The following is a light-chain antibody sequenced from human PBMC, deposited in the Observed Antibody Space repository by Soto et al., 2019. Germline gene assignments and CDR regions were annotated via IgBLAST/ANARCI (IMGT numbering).Light chain of an antibody. CDR2: GAS. CDR1: QSVSGTH. CDR3: QQYGSSST. Sequence: DIVLTQSPGTLSLSPGDRATLSCRASQSVSGTHLAWYQQKPGQAPRLLIYGASSRATGIPDRFSGRGSGTDFTLTISRLEPEDFAVSYCQQYGSSSTFGQGTKVDI. V-gene: IGKV3-20*01. J-gene: IGKJ1*01.